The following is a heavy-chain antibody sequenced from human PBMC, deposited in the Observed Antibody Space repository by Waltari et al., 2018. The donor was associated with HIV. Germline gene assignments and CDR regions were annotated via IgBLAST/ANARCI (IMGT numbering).Heavy chain of an antibody. CDR2: ITPFNGNT. D-gene: IGHD3-22*01. CDR3: ARSRHYDSPFDY. CDR1: GYTFTYRY. V-gene: IGHV1-45*02. J-gene: IGHJ4*02. Sequence: QMQLVQSGAEVKKTGSSVKVSCKASGYTFTYRYLHWVRQAPGQALEWMGWITPFNGNTNYAQKFQDRVTITRDRSMSTAYMELSSLRSEDTAMYYCARSRHYDSPFDYWGQGTLVTVSS.